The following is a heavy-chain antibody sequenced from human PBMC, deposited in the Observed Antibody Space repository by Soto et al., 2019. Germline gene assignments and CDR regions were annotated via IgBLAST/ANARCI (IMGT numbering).Heavy chain of an antibody. CDR2: IRGGSGST. CDR1: GFTFSNYV. J-gene: IGHJ4*02. D-gene: IGHD3-22*01. CDR3: AKGVYDSSGSDFDH. Sequence: GSLILSCATSGFTFSNYVMSWVRQAPGKGLDWVSDIRGGSGSTYYADSVKGRFTISRDNSKNTLYLQMNSLRVEDTAVYYCAKGVYDSSGSDFDHWGQGTLVTVSS. V-gene: IGHV3-23*01.